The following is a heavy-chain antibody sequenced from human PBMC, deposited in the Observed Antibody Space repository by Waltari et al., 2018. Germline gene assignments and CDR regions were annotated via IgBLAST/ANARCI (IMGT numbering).Heavy chain of an antibody. CDR1: GFTFSSYS. D-gene: IGHD2-2*01. J-gene: IGHJ3*02. Sequence: EVQVVESGGGLVQPGGSLRRSCAASGFTFSSYSINWVRQAPGKVCGWVSYISSSRSTIYYADSVKGRFTISRDNAKNSLYLQRNSLRAEDTAVYYCAREGYCSSTRCPHDAFDIWGQGTMVTVSS. CDR2: ISSSRSTI. V-gene: IGHV3-48*01. CDR3: AREGYCSSTRCPHDAFDI.